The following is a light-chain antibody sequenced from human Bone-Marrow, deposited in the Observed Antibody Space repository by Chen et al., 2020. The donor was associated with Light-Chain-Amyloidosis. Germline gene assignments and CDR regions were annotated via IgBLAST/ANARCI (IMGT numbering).Light chain of an antibody. Sequence: FMLIQPHPVSESPGKSVFIPCTRSSDSIATNYVQWYQQRPGSSPTTVIYEDDQRPSGVPDRFSGSIDGSSNSATITISELKTEDEADYYCQSYQGSSQGVFGGGTKLTVL. CDR1: SDSIATNY. V-gene: IGLV6-57*01. CDR3: QSYQGSSQGV. CDR2: EDD. J-gene: IGLJ3*02.